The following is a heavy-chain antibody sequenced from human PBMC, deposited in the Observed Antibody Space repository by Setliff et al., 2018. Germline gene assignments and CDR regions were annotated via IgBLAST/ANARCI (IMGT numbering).Heavy chain of an antibody. CDR1: AGSLSDYY. V-gene: IGHV4-34*01. CDR2: INQSGST. Sequence: PSETLSLTCGGYAGSLSDYYWSWIRQPPGKGLEWIGEINQSGSTTYNPSLKGRVTISMDTSKNQFSLKLTSVTAADTAVYYCARGAYGDYYFDYWGQGTLVTVSS. D-gene: IGHD4-17*01. CDR3: ARGAYGDYYFDY. J-gene: IGHJ4*02.